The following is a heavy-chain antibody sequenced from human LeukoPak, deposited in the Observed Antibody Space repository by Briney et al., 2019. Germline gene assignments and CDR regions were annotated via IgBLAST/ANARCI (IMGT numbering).Heavy chain of an antibody. CDR3: ARGSITIFGVVDY. V-gene: IGHV4-30-4*08. D-gene: IGHD3-3*01. CDR1: GGSISRGDYY. Sequence: PSQTLSLTCTVSGGSISRGDYYWSWVRQPPGKGREWLGCIYYSGSTYYNPSLKSRVTISVDTTKNQFSLKLSSVTAADTAVYYCARGSITIFGVVDYWGQGTLVTVSS. CDR2: IYYSGST. J-gene: IGHJ4*02.